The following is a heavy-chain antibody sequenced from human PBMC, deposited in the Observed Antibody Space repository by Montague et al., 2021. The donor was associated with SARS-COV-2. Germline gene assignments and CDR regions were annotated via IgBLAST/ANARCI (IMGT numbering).Heavy chain of an antibody. J-gene: IGHJ2*01. CDR2: IYYSGST. CDR1: GGSISSYY. CDR3: ARASITMVRGVTRWYFDL. V-gene: IGHV4-59*13. Sequence: SETLSLTCTVSGGSISSYYWSWIRQPPGKGLEWIGCIYYSGSTNYNPSLKSRVTIPVDTSKNQFSLKLSSVTAADTAVYHCARASITMVRGVTRWYFDLWGRGTLVTVSS. D-gene: IGHD3-10*01.